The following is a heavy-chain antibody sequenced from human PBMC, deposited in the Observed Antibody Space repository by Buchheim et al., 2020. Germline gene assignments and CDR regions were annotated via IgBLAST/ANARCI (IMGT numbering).Heavy chain of an antibody. J-gene: IGHJ6*02. D-gene: IGHD3-22*01. CDR3: AKVDYYDSSGYTYQSYYYYYGMDV. CDR1: GFTFSSYA. CDR2: ISGSGGST. V-gene: IGHV3-23*01. Sequence: EVQLLESGGGLVQPGGSLRLSCAAPGFTFSSYAMSWVRQAPGKGLEWVSAISGSGGSTYYADSVKGRFTISRDNSKNTLYLQMNSLRAEDTAVYYCAKVDYYDSSGYTYQSYYYYYGMDVWGQGTT.